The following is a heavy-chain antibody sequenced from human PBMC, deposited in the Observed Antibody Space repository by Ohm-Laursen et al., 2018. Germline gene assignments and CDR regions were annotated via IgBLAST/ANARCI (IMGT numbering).Heavy chain of an antibody. V-gene: IGHV3-23*01. CDR2: IRGDDDTT. D-gene: IGHD4-17*01. CDR3: ARELHDYGEYYFDY. CDR1: GFIFKNYA. J-gene: IGHJ4*02. Sequence: SLRLSCTASGFIFKNYAMNWVRQTPGKGLEWVSVIRGDDDTTYYIDSVKGRFTISRDNSRDTLYLQMNSLRAEDTAVYYCARELHDYGEYYFDYWGQGTLVTVSS.